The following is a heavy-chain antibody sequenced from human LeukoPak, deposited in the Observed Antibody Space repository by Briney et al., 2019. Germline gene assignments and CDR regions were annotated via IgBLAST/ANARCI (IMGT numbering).Heavy chain of an antibody. CDR1: GGSISSSSYY. CDR2: IYYSGST. D-gene: IGHD6-19*01. V-gene: IGHV4-39*07. Sequence: PSETLSLTCTVSGGSISSSSYYWGWIRQPPGKGLEWIGSIYYSGSTYYNPSLKSRVTISVDTSKNQFSLKLSSVTAADTAVYYCARADSSGAEGLDYWGQGTLVTVSS. CDR3: ARADSSGAEGLDY. J-gene: IGHJ4*02.